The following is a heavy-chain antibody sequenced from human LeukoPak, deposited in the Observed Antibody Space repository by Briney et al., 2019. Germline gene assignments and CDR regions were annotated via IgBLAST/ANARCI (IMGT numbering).Heavy chain of an antibody. CDR2: IYYSGST. V-gene: IGHV4-59*01. J-gene: IGHJ3*02. CDR1: GGSISSYY. D-gene: IGHD3-10*01. CDR3: ARESFRYYGSAPGAFDI. Sequence: PSETLSLTCTVSGGSISSYYWSWIRPPPGKGLEWIGYIYYSGSTNYNPSLKSRVTISVDTSKNQFSLKLSSVTAADTAVYYCARESFRYYGSAPGAFDIWGQGTMVTVSS.